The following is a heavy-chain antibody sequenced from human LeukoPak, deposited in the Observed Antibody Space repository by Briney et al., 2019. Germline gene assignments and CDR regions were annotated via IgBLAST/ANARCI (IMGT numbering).Heavy chain of an antibody. CDR1: GFTFSSYA. D-gene: IGHD6-19*01. CDR2: ISSNEGST. V-gene: IGHV3-64*01. J-gene: IGHJ4*02. Sequence: GGSLRLSCVVSGFTFSSYAMHWVRQAPGKGLKYVSAISSNEGSTYYANSVKGRFTISRDNSKNTLYLQMGSLRVEDMAVYYCARASSGWYGYWGQGTLVTVSS. CDR3: ARASSGWYGY.